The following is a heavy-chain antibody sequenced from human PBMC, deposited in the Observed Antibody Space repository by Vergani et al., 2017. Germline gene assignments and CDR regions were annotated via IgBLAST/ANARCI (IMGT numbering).Heavy chain of an antibody. Sequence: EVQLLESGGGLVQPGGSLRLSCAAFGFTFTKYAMTWVRQAPGKGLEWVSTISATVGSTYYADSVKGRFTISRDNSKNTLFLQMNSLRAEDTAVYYCATDPGFCISSTCSRNYYFDLLGGRSLVAVSS. V-gene: IGHV3-23*01. CDR2: ISATVGST. D-gene: IGHD2/OR15-2a*01. J-gene: IGHJ2*01. CDR3: ATDPGFCISSTCSRNYYFDL. CDR1: GFTFTKYA.